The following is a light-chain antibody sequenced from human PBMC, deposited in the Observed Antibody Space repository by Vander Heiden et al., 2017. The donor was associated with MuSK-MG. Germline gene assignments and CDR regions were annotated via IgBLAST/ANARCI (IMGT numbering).Light chain of an antibody. CDR2: AAT. CDR1: QNIGNY. CDR3: QQGYNKPPT. J-gene: IGKJ4*01. V-gene: IGKV1-39*01. Sequence: DIQMRQSPSSLSASVGDRVTIICRATQNIGNYLNWYQQKVGKAPQLLIYAATKLQSGVPSRFSGSGSGTEFTLSISSLQREDFATYYCQQGYNKPPTFGGGTKVEIK.